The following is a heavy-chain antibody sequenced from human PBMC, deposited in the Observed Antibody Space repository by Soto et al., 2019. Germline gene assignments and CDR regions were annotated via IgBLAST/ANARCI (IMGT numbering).Heavy chain of an antibody. CDR2: IYYSGST. Sequence: SETLSLTCTVSGGSISSYYWSWIRQPPGKGLEWIGYIYYSGSTNYNPSLKSRVTISVDTTKNQFSLKLSSVTAADTAVYYCARVRWTVAGPGHFDYWGQGTLVTVSS. CDR3: ARVRWTVAGPGHFDY. J-gene: IGHJ4*02. CDR1: GGSISSYY. V-gene: IGHV4-59*01. D-gene: IGHD6-19*01.